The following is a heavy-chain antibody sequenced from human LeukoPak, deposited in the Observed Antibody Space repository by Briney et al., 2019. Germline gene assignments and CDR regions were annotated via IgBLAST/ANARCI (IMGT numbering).Heavy chain of an antibody. J-gene: IGHJ3*02. CDR1: GGTFSSYA. CDR3: ARDSRVSVTMIVVVHYDAFDI. D-gene: IGHD3-22*01. V-gene: IGHV1-69*04. CDR2: IIPILGIA. Sequence: GASVKVSCKASGGTFSSYAISWVRQAPGQGLEWMGRIIPILGIANYAQKFQGRVTITADKSTSTAYMELRSLRSDDTAVYYCARDSRVSVTMIVVVHYDAFDIWGQGTMVTVSS.